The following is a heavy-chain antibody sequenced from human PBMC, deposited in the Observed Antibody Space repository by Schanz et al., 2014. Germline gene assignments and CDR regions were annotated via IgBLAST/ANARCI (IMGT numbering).Heavy chain of an antibody. Sequence: QVQLVQSGAEVKKPGSSVKVSCTASGGTFSSYTISWIRQAPGQGLEWMGRIIPSLGLAKYEQKFQDKVTITADTSTTTAYMELSGLRSEDTAVYYCASSGAGYSSSWDFDYWGQGTLVIVSS. J-gene: IGHJ4*02. CDR1: GGTFSSYT. CDR2: IIPSLGLA. CDR3: ASSGAGYSSSWDFDY. D-gene: IGHD6-13*01. V-gene: IGHV1-69*02.